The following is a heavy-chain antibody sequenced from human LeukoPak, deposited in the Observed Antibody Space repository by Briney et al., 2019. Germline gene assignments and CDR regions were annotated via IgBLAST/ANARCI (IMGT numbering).Heavy chain of an antibody. CDR2: ISHGSGSI. D-gene: IGHD2-2*01. V-gene: IGHV3-21*01. CDR1: GFTFSSYN. CDR3: ARDLQIVVGAAARGRGPFDP. J-gene: IGHJ5*02. Sequence: GGSLRLSCAASGFTFSSYNMNWLRQAPGKGLEWVSSISHGSGSIYYADSVKGRFAISRDNAKNSLYLQMNSLRAEDTAVYYCARDLQIVVGAAARGRGPFDPWGQGTLVTVSS.